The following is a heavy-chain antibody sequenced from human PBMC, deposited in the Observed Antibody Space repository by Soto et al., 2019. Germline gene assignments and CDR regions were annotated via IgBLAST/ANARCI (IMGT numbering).Heavy chain of an antibody. CDR2: ISYDGSSK. CDR3: AIMSSGYYLYLDY. D-gene: IGHD3-22*01. V-gene: IGHV3-30-3*01. CDR1: GFTFSSYA. Sequence: QVQLVESGGGVVQPGRSLRLSCAASGFTFSSYAMHWVRQAPGKGLEWVAVISYDGSSKFYADSVKGRFTISRDNSKNTLYLQMNSLRTEDTAVYYCAIMSSGYYLYLDYWVQGTLVTVSS. J-gene: IGHJ4*02.